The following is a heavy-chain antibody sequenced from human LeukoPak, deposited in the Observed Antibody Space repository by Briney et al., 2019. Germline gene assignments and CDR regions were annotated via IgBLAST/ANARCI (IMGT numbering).Heavy chain of an antibody. CDR3: ASPVARLGYYYYGMDV. CDR1: GYTFTSYY. CDR2: INPSGGST. Sequence: ASVKVSCKASGYTFTSYYMHWVRQAPRQGLEWMGIINPSGGSTGYAQKFQGRVTMTRDTSTSTVYMELSSLRSEDTAVYYCASPVARLGYYYYGMDVWGQGTTVTVSS. J-gene: IGHJ6*02. D-gene: IGHD5-12*01. V-gene: IGHV1-46*01.